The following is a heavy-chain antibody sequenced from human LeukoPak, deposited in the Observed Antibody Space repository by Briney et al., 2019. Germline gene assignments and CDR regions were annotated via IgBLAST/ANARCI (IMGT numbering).Heavy chain of an antibody. CDR2: ISYDGSNK. J-gene: IGHJ6*04. V-gene: IGHV3-30*18. CDR1: GFTFSGYG. CDR3: AKCRVATIGGPYYYYGMDV. D-gene: IGHD5-12*01. Sequence: GRSLRLSCAASGFTFSGYGMHWVRQAPGKGLEWVAVISYDGSNKYYADSVKGRFTISRDNSKNTLYLQMNSLRAEDTAVYYCAKCRVATIGGPYYYYGMDVWGKGTTVTVSS.